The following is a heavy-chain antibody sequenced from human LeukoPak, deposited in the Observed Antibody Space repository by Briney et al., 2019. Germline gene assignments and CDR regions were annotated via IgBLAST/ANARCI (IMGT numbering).Heavy chain of an antibody. J-gene: IGHJ4*02. CDR1: GYTFTGYY. CDR2: INPNSGGT. CDR3: VKGSLGRFVDY. D-gene: IGHD1-26*01. Sequence: ASVKVSCKASGYTFTGYYMHWVRQAPGQGLEWMGWINPNSGGTNYAQKFQGRVTMTRDTSISTAYMELSRLRSDDTAVCYYVKGSLGRFVDYWGQGTLVTVSS. V-gene: IGHV1-2*02.